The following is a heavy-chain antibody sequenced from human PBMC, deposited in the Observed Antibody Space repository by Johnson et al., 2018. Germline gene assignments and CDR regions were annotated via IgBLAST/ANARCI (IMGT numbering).Heavy chain of an antibody. CDR3: GGGESDNYYYDDYMDV. J-gene: IGHJ6*03. D-gene: IGHD3-16*01. V-gene: IGHV3-23*04. CDR2: ISGSGGST. Sequence: VQLVESGGGLVQPGGSLRLSCAVSGLTFTSYAMSWVRQAPGKGLEWVSTISGSGGSTYYADSVKGRFTISRVNSKKTRYLQMNSLRAEDTAEYYCGGGESDNYYYDDYMDVWGKGATVTVSS. CDR1: GLTFTSYA.